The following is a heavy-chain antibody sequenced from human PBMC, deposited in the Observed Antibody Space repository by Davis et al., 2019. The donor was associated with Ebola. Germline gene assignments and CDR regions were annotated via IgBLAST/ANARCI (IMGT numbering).Heavy chain of an antibody. CDR3: ARIGYSYGGTIDY. V-gene: IGHV4-34*01. CDR1: GGSFSGYY. CDR2: INHSGST. D-gene: IGHD5-18*01. Sequence: PSETLSLTCAVYGGSFSGYYWSWIRQPPGKGLEWIGEINHSGSTNYNPSLKSRVTISVDTSKNQFSLKLSSVTAADTAVYYCARIGYSYGGTIDYWGQGTLVTVSS. J-gene: IGHJ4*02.